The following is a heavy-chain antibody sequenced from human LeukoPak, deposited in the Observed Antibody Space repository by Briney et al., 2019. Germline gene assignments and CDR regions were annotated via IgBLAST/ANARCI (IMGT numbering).Heavy chain of an antibody. CDR2: INHSGST. Sequence: PSGTLSLTCAVYGGSFSGYYWSWIRQPPGKGLEWIGEINHSGSTNYNPSLKSRVTISVDTSKNQFSLKLSSVTAADTAVYYCARNYYDFFDYWGQGTLVTVSS. J-gene: IGHJ4*02. CDR1: GGSFSGYY. CDR3: ARNYYDFFDY. V-gene: IGHV4-34*01. D-gene: IGHD3-22*01.